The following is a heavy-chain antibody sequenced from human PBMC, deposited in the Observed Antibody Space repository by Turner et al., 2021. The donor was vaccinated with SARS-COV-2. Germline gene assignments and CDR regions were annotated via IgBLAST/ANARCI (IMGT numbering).Heavy chain of an antibody. CDR2: INGTGHVT. J-gene: IGHJ4*02. Sequence: EVQLLESGGGLVQPGGSLRLSCAASGFTFNTFAMSWVRQAPGKVLECVSAINGTGHVTHYVDSVKGRFTISRDSSKNTLYLQMNSLRVEDTAIYYCAKCVTTCQTKGLDNWGQGTLVTVSS. D-gene: IGHD1-26*01. CDR1: GFTFNTFA. V-gene: IGHV3-23*01. CDR3: AKCVTTCQTKGLDN.